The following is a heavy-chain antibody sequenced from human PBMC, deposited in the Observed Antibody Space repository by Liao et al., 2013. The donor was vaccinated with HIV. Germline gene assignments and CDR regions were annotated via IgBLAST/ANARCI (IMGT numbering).Heavy chain of an antibody. J-gene: IGHJ4*02. D-gene: IGHD6-19*01. V-gene: IGHV4-30-2*01. Sequence: QVQLQESGPGLVKPSQTLSLTCAVSSGSIRSADHSWSWIRQPPGKGLEWIGEINHSGSTNYNPSLKSRVTISGDMSKNQFSLKLNSVTAADTAVYYCASEAWLVYWGQGTLVTVSS. CDR2: INHSGST. CDR1: SGSIRSADHS. CDR3: ASEAWLVY.